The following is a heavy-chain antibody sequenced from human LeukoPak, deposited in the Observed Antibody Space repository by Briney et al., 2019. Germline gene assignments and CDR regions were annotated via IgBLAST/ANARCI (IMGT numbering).Heavy chain of an antibody. J-gene: IGHJ6*02. CDR2: IGTAGDT. CDR1: GFTFSSYD. D-gene: IGHD6-19*01. Sequence: GGSLRLSCAASGFTFSSYDMHWVRHATGKGLEWVSAIGTAGDTYYPGSVKGRFTISRENAKNSLYLQMNSLRAGDTAVYYCARELIAVAGTHYYYYGMDVWGQGTTVTVSS. V-gene: IGHV3-13*01. CDR3: ARELIAVAGTHYYYYGMDV.